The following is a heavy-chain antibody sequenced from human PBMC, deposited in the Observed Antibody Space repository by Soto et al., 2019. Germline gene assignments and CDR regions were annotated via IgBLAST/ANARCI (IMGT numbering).Heavy chain of an antibody. CDR1: GGSISSYY. J-gene: IGHJ5*02. CDR3: ASSSPAFYSSGWYGWFDP. V-gene: IGHV4-59*01. Sequence: NPSETLSLTCTVSGGSISSYYWSWIRQPPGKGLEWIGYIYYSGSTNYNPSLKSRVTISVDTSKNQFSLKLSSVTAADTAVYYCASSSPAFYSSGWYGWFDPWGQGTLVTVSS. D-gene: IGHD6-19*01. CDR2: IYYSGST.